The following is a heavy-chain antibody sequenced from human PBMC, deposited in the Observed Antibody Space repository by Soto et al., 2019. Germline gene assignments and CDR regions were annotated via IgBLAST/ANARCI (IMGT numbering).Heavy chain of an antibody. V-gene: IGHV1-69*06. J-gene: IGHJ5*02. CDR3: ARDLGGCSGGSCRYNWFDP. CDR1: GGTFSSYV. D-gene: IGHD2-15*01. CDR2: IIPMYGTV. Sequence: QVQLVQSGAEVKKPGSSVKVSCKASGGTFSSYVISWVRQAPGQGPEWMGGIIPMYGTVNYAQKFQDRVTIIADTSTSTAYMGRSSLRSEDTAVYYCARDLGGCSGGSCRYNWFDPWGQGTLVTVSS.